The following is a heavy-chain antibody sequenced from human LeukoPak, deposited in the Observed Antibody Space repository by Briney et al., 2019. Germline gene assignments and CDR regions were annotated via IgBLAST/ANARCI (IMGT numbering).Heavy chain of an antibody. Sequence: SVKVSCKASGGTFSSYAISWVRQAPGQGLEWMGGIIPIFGTANYAQKFQGRVTITADKSTSTAYMELSSLRSEDTAVYYCARVSSGWYRTPDYWGQGTLVTVSS. V-gene: IGHV1-69*06. D-gene: IGHD6-19*01. CDR1: GGTFSSYA. CDR2: IIPIFGTA. J-gene: IGHJ4*02. CDR3: ARVSSGWYRTPDY.